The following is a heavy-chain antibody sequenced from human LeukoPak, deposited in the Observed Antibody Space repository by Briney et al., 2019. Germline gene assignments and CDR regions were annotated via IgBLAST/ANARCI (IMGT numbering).Heavy chain of an antibody. Sequence: SETLSLTCTVSGGSISSGDYYWSWIRQPPGKGLEWIGNIYYSGSTYHNPSLKSRVTISVDTSKNQFSLKLSSVTAADTAVYYCARSEYYYDSSGYYPNWFDPWGQGTLVTVSS. CDR1: GGSISSGDYY. V-gene: IGHV4-30-4*01. CDR3: ARSEYYYDSSGYYPNWFDP. J-gene: IGHJ5*02. D-gene: IGHD3-22*01. CDR2: IYYSGST.